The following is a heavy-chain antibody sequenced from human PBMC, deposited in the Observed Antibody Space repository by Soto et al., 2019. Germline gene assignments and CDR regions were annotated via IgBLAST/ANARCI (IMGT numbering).Heavy chain of an antibody. CDR2: MNPNSGNT. V-gene: IGHV1-8*02. CDR3: ARSQSIRGSRATRGLNWFDP. D-gene: IGHD3-10*01. Sequence: ASMKVSCKASGYTFTGYYMHWVRQATGQGLEWMGWMNPNSGNTGYAQKFQGRVTMTRNTSISTAYMELSSLRSEDTAVYYCARSQSIRGSRATRGLNWFDPWGQGTLVTVSS. CDR1: GYTFTGYY. J-gene: IGHJ5*02.